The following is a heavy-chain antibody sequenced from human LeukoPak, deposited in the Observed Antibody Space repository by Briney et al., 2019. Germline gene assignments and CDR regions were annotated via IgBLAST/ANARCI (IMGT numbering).Heavy chain of an antibody. J-gene: IGHJ3*02. Sequence: ASVKVSCKASGYTFTGYYMHWVRQAPGQGLEWLGWISTDSGGTNYAQISQGRVTLTTDTSTSTAYMELRSLTPGDTALYYCARDVRHGFDTWGQGTMVTVSS. CDR2: ISTDSGGT. D-gene: IGHD6-6*01. V-gene: IGHV1-2*02. CDR3: ARDVRHGFDT. CDR1: GYTFTGYY.